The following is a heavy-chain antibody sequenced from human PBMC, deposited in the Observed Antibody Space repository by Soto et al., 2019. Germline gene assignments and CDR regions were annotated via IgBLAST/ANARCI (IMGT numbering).Heavy chain of an antibody. Sequence: GESLKISCKGSGYTFTSYWITWVRQMPGKGLEWMGRIDPSDSSTNYSPSFQGHVTISTDKSINTAHLQWSSLDVSDTAMYYCAATGYTYGYHFDHWGKGTQVTVSS. V-gene: IGHV5-10-1*01. CDR1: GYTFTSYW. CDR3: AATGYTYGYHFDH. CDR2: IDPSDSST. J-gene: IGHJ4*02. D-gene: IGHD5-18*01.